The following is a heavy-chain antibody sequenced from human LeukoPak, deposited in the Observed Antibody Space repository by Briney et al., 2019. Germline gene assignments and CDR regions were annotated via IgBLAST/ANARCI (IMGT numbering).Heavy chain of an antibody. Sequence: GGSLRLSCAASGFTFSSYGMHWVRQAPGKGPEWVAFIRYDGSNKYYADSVKGRFTISRDNSKNTLYLQMNSLRAEDTAVYYCALGEIWSGSPRHGTDYWGQGTLVTVSS. CDR3: ALGEIWSGSPRHGTDY. D-gene: IGHD3-3*01. J-gene: IGHJ4*02. CDR2: IRYDGSNK. CDR1: GFTFSSYG. V-gene: IGHV3-30*02.